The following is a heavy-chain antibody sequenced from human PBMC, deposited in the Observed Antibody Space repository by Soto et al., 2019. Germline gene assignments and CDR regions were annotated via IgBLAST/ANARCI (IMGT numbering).Heavy chain of an antibody. Sequence: VQLVESGVGLVQPGGSLRLSCAASGFSFSSYWMHWVRHAPGKGLVWVSRINSDGSSTTYADSVKGRFTISRDNAMNTLYLQMNSLTSEDTAVYYCAKGVPAATRYFQHWGQGTLVTVSS. CDR2: INSDGSST. CDR3: AKGVPAATRYFQH. V-gene: IGHV3-74*01. CDR1: GFSFSSYW. J-gene: IGHJ1*01. D-gene: IGHD2-2*01.